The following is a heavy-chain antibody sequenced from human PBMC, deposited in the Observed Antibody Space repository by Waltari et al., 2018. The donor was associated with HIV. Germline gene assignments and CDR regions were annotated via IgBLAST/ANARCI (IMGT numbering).Heavy chain of an antibody. J-gene: IGHJ3*02. CDR1: RFTFSSYS. CDR3: ARDEAEMATLTAFDI. Sequence: EVKLVESGGGLVKPGGSLRLSCAASRFTFSSYSMNWVRQAPGEGLEWFSSISSGSVYIYYADSVKGRFTISRDNAKNSLYLQMNSLRAEDTAVYYCARDEAEMATLTAFDIWGQGTMVTVSS. D-gene: IGHD5-12*01. CDR2: ISSGSVYI. V-gene: IGHV3-21*01.